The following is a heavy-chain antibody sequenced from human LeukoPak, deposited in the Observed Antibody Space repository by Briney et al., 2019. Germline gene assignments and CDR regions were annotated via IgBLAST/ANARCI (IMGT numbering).Heavy chain of an antibody. Sequence: GGSLRLSCAASGFTFSSYSMNWVRQAPGKGLEWVSYISSSSSTIYYADSVKGRFTISRDNAKNSLYLQMNSLRAEDTAVYYCARARCSGGSCYSPHYYYYYGMDVWGQGTTVTVSS. J-gene: IGHJ6*02. CDR3: ARARCSGGSCYSPHYYYYYGMDV. CDR2: ISSSSSTI. CDR1: GFTFSSYS. V-gene: IGHV3-48*01. D-gene: IGHD2-15*01.